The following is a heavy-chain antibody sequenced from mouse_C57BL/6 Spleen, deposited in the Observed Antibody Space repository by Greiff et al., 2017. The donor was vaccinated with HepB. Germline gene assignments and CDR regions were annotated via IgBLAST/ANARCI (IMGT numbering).Heavy chain of an antibody. D-gene: IGHD6-1*01. V-gene: IGHV6-3*01. CDR2: IRLKSDNYAT. CDR3: TGLFPRAMDY. Sequence: EVKLVESGGGLVQPGGSMKLSCVASGFTFSNYWMNWVRQSPEKGLEWVAQIRLKSDNYATHYAESVKGRFTISRDDSKSSVYLQMNNLRAEDTGIYYCTGLFPRAMDYWGQGTSVTVSS. CDR1: GFTFSNYW. J-gene: IGHJ4*01.